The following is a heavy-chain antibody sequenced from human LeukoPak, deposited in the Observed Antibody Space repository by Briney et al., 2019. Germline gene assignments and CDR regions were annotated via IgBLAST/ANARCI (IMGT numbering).Heavy chain of an antibody. CDR1: GGSFSGYY. CDR3: VAPGSSSWYYFDY. CDR2: INHSGST. V-gene: IGHV4-34*01. D-gene: IGHD6-13*01. J-gene: IGHJ4*02. Sequence: PSETLSLTCAVYGGSFSGYYWSWIRQPPGKGLEWIGEINHSGSTNYIPSLKSRATISIDTSNNQFSLKLSSVTAADTAVYYCVAPGSSSWYYFDYWGQGTLVTVSS.